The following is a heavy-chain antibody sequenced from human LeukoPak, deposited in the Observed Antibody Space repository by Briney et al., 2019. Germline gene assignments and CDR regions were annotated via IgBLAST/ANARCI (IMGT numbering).Heavy chain of an antibody. Sequence: PRASVKVSCKASGGTFSSYAISWVRQAPGQGLEWMGGIIPIFGTANYAQKFQGRVTITTDESTSTAYMELSSLRSEDTAVYYCAQLEPSNWFDPWGQGTLATVSS. CDR2: IIPIFGTA. D-gene: IGHD1-1*01. J-gene: IGHJ5*02. CDR3: AQLEPSNWFDP. CDR1: GGTFSSYA. V-gene: IGHV1-69*05.